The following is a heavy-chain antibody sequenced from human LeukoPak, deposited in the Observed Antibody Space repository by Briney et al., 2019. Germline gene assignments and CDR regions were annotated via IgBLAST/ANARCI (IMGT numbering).Heavy chain of an antibody. V-gene: IGHV1-18*01. CDR2: ISAYNGNT. Sequence: ASVKVSCKASGYTFTSYGISWVRQAPGQGLEWMGWISAYNGNTNYAQKLQGRVTMTTDTSTSTAYMELRSLRSDDTAVYYCARVPDILTGWARYGMDVWGQGTTVTVSS. CDR1: GYTFTSYG. J-gene: IGHJ6*02. CDR3: ARVPDILTGWARYGMDV. D-gene: IGHD3-9*01.